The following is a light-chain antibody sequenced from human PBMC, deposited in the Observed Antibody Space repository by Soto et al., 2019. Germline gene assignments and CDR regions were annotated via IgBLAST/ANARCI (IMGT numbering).Light chain of an antibody. J-gene: IGKJ1*01. Sequence: IQVTQSPSSLSASVGDRVTITCRTSQGIRSALGWYQQKPGKVPKLLIYAASSLQSGVPSRFSGSGSETDFTLTISSLQPEDFATYSCQQSYSTTWTFGQGTKVDIK. CDR2: AAS. V-gene: IGKV1-39*01. CDR3: QQSYSTTWT. CDR1: QGIRSA.